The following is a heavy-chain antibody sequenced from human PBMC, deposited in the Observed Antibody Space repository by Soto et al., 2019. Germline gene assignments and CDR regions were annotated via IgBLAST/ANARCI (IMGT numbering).Heavy chain of an antibody. D-gene: IGHD6-13*01. CDR2: INHSGST. Sequence: SETLSLTCAVYGGSFSGYYWSWIRQPPGKGLEWIGEINHSGSTNYNPSLKSRVTISVDTSKNQFSLKLSSVTAADTAVYYCARHPRSIAAADRNYYYYYMDVWGIGTTVTVSS. V-gene: IGHV4-34*01. J-gene: IGHJ6*03. CDR3: ARHPRSIAAADRNYYYYYMDV. CDR1: GGSFSGYY.